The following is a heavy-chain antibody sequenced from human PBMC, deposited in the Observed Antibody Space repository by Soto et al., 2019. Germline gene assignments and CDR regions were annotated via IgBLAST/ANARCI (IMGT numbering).Heavy chain of an antibody. Sequence: SETLSLTCTVSGGSISSGGYYWSWIRQHPGKGLEWIGYIYYSGSTYYNPSLKSRVTISVDTSKNQFSLKLSSVTAADTAVYYCARSGYCSSTSCYLPYYYYYYMDVWGKGTTVTVSS. CDR1: GGSISSGGYY. V-gene: IGHV4-31*03. D-gene: IGHD2-2*01. J-gene: IGHJ6*03. CDR3: ARSGYCSSTSCYLPYYYYYYMDV. CDR2: IYYSGST.